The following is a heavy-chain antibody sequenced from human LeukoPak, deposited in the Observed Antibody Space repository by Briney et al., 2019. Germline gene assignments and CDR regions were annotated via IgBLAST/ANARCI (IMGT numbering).Heavy chain of an antibody. J-gene: IGHJ3*02. CDR3: ARGGDSSGYYLLDAFDI. V-gene: IGHV4-34*01. CDR1: GGSFSGYY. D-gene: IGHD3-22*01. Sequence: SETLSLTCAVYGGSFSGYYWSWIRQPPGKGLEWIGEINHSGSSNYNPSLKSRVTISVDTSKNQFSLKLSAVTVADTAVYYCARGGDSSGYYLLDAFDIWGQGTMVTVSS. CDR2: INHSGSS.